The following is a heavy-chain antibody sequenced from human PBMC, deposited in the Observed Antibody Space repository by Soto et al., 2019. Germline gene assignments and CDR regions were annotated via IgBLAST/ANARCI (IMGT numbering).Heavy chain of an antibody. CDR3: AREVQVHTPAFVY. CDR1: GGTFNNYA. J-gene: IGHJ4*02. Sequence: QVQLVQSGAEMKKPGSSVKVSCQYSGGTFNNYALNWVRQASGQGPEWMGDISPMFGAATYAPKFKGRVTITADESTGTSYMQLRSLPSEVTALYFCAREVQVHTPAFVYWGQGTLVCVSS. D-gene: IGHD3-10*01. V-gene: IGHV1-69*19. CDR2: ISPMFGAA.